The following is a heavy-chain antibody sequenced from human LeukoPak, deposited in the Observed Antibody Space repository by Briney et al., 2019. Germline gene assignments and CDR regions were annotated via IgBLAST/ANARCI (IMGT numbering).Heavy chain of an antibody. CDR1: GFSLSTSGVG. J-gene: IGHJ4*02. D-gene: IGHD3-22*01. CDR2: IYWNDDK. V-gene: IGHV2-5*01. Sequence: SGPTLVNPTQTLTLTCTFSGFSLSTSGVGVGWIRQPPGKALEWLALIYWNDDKRYSPALKSRLTITKDTSKNQVVLTMTNMDPVDTATYHCAHTGDDSSGLGFDYWGQGTLVTVSS. CDR3: AHTGDDSSGLGFDY.